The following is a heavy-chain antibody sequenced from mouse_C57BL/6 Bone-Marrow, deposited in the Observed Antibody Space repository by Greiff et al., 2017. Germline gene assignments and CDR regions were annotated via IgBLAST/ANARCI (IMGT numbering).Heavy chain of an antibody. Sequence: EVQLQQSGAELVRPGSSVKMSCKTSGYTFTSYGINWVKQRPGQGLEWIGYIYIGTGYTEYNEKFKCTATLTADTSSSTAYMQLSSLTSEDSAIYFCARSYSNCYWGQGTLVTVSA. V-gene: IGHV1-58*01. J-gene: IGHJ3*01. CDR2: IYIGTGYT. CDR3: ARSYSNCY. CDR1: GYTFTSYG. D-gene: IGHD2-5*01.